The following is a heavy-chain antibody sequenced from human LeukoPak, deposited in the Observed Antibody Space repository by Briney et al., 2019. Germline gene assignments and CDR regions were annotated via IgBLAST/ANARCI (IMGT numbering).Heavy chain of an antibody. Sequence: GGSLRLSCAASGFTFSTCAINWVRQAPGKGLEWVSVIYSGGSTYYADSVKGRFTISRDNSKNTLYLQMNSLRAEDTAVYYCARVSDGCYDSWGQGTLVTVSS. CDR2: IYSGGST. D-gene: IGHD3-22*01. CDR3: ARVSDGCYDS. J-gene: IGHJ4*02. CDR1: GFTFSTCA. V-gene: IGHV3-53*01.